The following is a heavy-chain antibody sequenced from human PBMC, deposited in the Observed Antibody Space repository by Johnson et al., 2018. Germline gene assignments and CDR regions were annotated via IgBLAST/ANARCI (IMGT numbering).Heavy chain of an antibody. CDR1: GFKFSNYA. CDR2: ISASGGTT. CDR3: AMDPAHLALKY. V-gene: IGHV3-23*04. Sequence: VQLVQSGGGWVQPGGSLRLSCAASGFKFSNYAMNWVRQAPGKGLEWLSSISASGGTTNYGDSVKGRFTISRDNSKNTVILQLNSLRAEDTAVYYCAMDPAHLALKYWGQGTLVTVSS. J-gene: IGHJ4*02. D-gene: IGHD2-2*03.